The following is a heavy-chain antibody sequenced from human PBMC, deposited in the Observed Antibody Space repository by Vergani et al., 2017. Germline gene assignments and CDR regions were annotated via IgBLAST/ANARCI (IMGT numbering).Heavy chain of an antibody. CDR2: VHTNTGNP. Sequence: QVQLVQSGSELKKPGASVKVSCKASGYTFNRYAINWVRQAPGQGLEWMGWVHTNTGNPTYAQGFTGRFVFSLDTSVTTAYLQISSLKAEDTAVYYCAKDSGGLQFQLLSGIPDAFDIWGQGSMVTVSS. CDR1: GYTFNRYA. V-gene: IGHV7-4-1*02. CDR3: AKDSGGLQFQLLSGIPDAFDI. D-gene: IGHD2-2*01. J-gene: IGHJ3*02.